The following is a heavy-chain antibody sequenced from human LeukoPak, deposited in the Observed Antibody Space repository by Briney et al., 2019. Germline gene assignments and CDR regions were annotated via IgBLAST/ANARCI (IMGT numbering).Heavy chain of an antibody. V-gene: IGHV1-3*01. CDR2: INAGNGNT. CDR1: GYTFTSYA. J-gene: IGHJ4*02. D-gene: IGHD6-6*01. CDR3: ARASHPYSSIAARGFDY. Sequence: EASVKVSCKASGYTFTSYAMHWVRQAPGQRLEWMGWINAGNGNTRYSQKFQGRVTITRDTSASTAYMELSSLRSEDTAVYYCARASHPYSSIAARGFDYWGQGTLVTVSS.